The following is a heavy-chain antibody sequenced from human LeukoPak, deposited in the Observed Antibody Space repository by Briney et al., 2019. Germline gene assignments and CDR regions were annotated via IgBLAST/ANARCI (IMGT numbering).Heavy chain of an antibody. J-gene: IGHJ4*02. D-gene: IGHD3-10*01. V-gene: IGHV1-2*04. Sequence: ASVKVSCKASGYTFTDYYMHWVRQAPGQGLEWMGWINPNSGGTNYAQKFQGWVTMTRDTSISTAYMELSRLRSDDTAVYYCARVPYGSGSPRGYFDYWGXGTXVTVSS. CDR2: INPNSGGT. CDR1: GYTFTDYY. CDR3: ARVPYGSGSPRGYFDY.